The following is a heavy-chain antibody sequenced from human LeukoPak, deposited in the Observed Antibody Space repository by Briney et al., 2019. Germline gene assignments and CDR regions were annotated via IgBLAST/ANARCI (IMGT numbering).Heavy chain of an antibody. CDR2: ISERGGST. V-gene: IGHV3-23*01. CDR3: AKRGIVIRGILVIGYHQEAYHYDF. CDR1: GISPSNYA. J-gene: IGHJ4*02. D-gene: IGHD3-10*01. Sequence: GGSLRLSCVVSGISPSNYAMTSVRQAPGKGLEWVSYISERGGSTTYADSVKGRFTISRDTSLSTLYLQMNNLRAEDTAVYFCAKRGIVIRGILVIGYHQEAYHYDFWGQGVLVTASS.